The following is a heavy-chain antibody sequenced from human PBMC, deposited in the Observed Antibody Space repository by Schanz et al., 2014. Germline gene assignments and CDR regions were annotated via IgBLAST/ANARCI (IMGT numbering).Heavy chain of an antibody. CDR3: ARRYSGRYCFDY. CDR2: ISWNSGSV. Sequence: EVQLVESGGGLVQPGRSLRLSCAASGFTFDNYAMHWVRQAPGKGLEWVSSISWNSGSVAYADSVKGRFTISRDDAKNSLYLQMDRLRDEDTAVYYCARRYSGRYCFDYWGQGTLVAVSS. CDR1: GFTFDNYA. J-gene: IGHJ4*02. D-gene: IGHD1-26*01. V-gene: IGHV3-9*01.